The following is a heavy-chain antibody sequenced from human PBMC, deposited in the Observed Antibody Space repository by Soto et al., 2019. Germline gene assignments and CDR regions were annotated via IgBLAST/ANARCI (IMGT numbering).Heavy chain of an antibody. CDR1: GGSFSGYY. CDR2: INHSGST. CDR3: GRPISFFIIPACYYAYYYYSYSAF. D-gene: IGHD3-22*01. J-gene: IGHJ6*03. Sequence: SETLSLTCAVYGGSFSGYYWSWIRQPPGKGLEWIGEINHSGSTNYNPSLKSRVTISVDTSKNQFSLKLSSVTAADTAVYYCGRPISFFIIPACYYAYYYYSYSAFWGKGTTVTVS. V-gene: IGHV4-34*01.